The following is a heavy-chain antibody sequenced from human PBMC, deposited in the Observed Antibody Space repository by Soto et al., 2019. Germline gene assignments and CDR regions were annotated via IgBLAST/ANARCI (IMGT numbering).Heavy chain of an antibody. CDR3: ARCGGPQGHYGNDYFDY. J-gene: IGHJ4*02. CDR1: GYSFTTYW. D-gene: IGHD5-12*01. CDR2: IFPGDSDI. V-gene: IGHV5-51*01. Sequence: GESLKISCKASGYSFTTYWIGWVRQMPEKGLEWMGIIFPGDSDIRYSPSFQGQVTISADKSISTAYLQWISLKASDTAMYYCARCGGPQGHYGNDYFDYWGQGTLVTVSS.